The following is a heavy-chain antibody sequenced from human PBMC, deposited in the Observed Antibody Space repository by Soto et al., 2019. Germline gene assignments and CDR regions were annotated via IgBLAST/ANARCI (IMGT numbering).Heavy chain of an antibody. J-gene: IGHJ4*02. CDR1: GYSFNNNW. D-gene: IGHD3-22*01. V-gene: IGHV5-51*01. CDR3: ASWDSSGFPDY. CDR2: IHPGDSDS. Sequence: EVQLVQSGAEVKKPGESLQISCKGSGYSFNNNWIGWVRQMPGKGLEWMGIIHPGDSDSRYSPSFRGQVNMSVHKSINTAYQQWSSLKAADTAMYYGASWDSSGFPDYWGQGTLVTVSS.